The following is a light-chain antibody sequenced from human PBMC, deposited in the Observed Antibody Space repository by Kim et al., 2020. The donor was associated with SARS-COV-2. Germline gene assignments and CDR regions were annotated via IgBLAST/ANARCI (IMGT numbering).Light chain of an antibody. CDR2: DAS. Sequence: SLSPGERATLSCRASQSVSSYLAWYQQKPGQAPRLLIYDASNRATGIPARFSGSGSGTDFTLTISSLEPEDFAVYYCQQRSNGLTFGGGTKVDIK. CDR3: QQRSNGLT. J-gene: IGKJ4*01. CDR1: QSVSSY. V-gene: IGKV3-11*01.